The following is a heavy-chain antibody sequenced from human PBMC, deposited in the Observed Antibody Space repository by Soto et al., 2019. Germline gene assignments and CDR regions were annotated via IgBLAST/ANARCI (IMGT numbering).Heavy chain of an antibody. CDR3: ASSLTAARPEALTN. Sequence: ASVKVSCKASGYTFTSYGISWVRQAPGQGLEWMGWISAYNGNTNYAQKLQGRVTMTTDTSTSTAYMELRSLRSDDTAVYYCASSLTAARPEALTNWRQGTRVTVSS. CDR1: GYTFTSYG. V-gene: IGHV1-18*04. J-gene: IGHJ4*02. D-gene: IGHD6-6*01. CDR2: ISAYNGNT.